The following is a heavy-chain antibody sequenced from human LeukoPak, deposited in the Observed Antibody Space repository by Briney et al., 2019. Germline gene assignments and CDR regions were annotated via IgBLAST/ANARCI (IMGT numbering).Heavy chain of an antibody. D-gene: IGHD1-7*01. Sequence: SGPALVKPTQTLTLTCTFSGFSLSTNGISVTWVRQPPVKALEWLARIDWDDDKYYSASLKTRLTISKDTSKNQVVLTMTNMDPLDTAAYVGVRCIASTGTFDYWGQGALVTVSS. CDR1: GFSLSTNGIS. J-gene: IGHJ4*02. CDR3: VRCIASTGTFDY. V-gene: IGHV2-70*11. CDR2: IDWDDDK.